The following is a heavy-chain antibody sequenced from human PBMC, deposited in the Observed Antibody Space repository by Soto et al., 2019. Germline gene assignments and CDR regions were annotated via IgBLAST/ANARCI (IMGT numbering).Heavy chain of an antibody. D-gene: IGHD1-26*01. CDR1: GYSVSSSDYY. CDR3: ATYSGNYERYGVYYGMDV. CDR2: ISGSGGST. Sequence: PSETLSLTCSVSGYSVSSSDYYWAWIRQPPGKGLEWVSSISGSGGSTYYADSVKGRFTISRDNSKNTLYLQMNSLRAEDTAVYYCATYSGNYERYGVYYGMDVWGQGTTVTVSS. J-gene: IGHJ6*02. V-gene: IGHV3-23*01.